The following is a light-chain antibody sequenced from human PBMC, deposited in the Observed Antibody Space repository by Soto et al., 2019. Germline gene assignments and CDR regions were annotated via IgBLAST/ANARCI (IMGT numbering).Light chain of an antibody. J-gene: IGKJ1*01. CDR2: ATS. Sequence: EIVMTQSPATLSVSPGDRATLSCRASQTVSSNLAWYQQKPGQAPRLLIFATSTRATGIPARFSGSGSGTEFTLTISSLQSEDFAVYYCQQYDSSPRTFGQGTKVEIK. V-gene: IGKV3-15*01. CDR1: QTVSSN. CDR3: QQYDSSPRT.